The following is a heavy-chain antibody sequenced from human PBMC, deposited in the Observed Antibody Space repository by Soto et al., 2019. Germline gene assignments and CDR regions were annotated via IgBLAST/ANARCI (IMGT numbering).Heavy chain of an antibody. CDR3: ARVRPNGGTTTSYFDP. V-gene: IGHV4-4*02. Sequence: SETLSLTCAVSGDSISSCNWWHWVRQSPGKGLEWIGEIFHSGRTNYKPSLSSRVTISLDKSQNQFSLRLNSVTAADTAVYYWARVRPNGGTTTSYFDPWGQGTLVTVSS. CDR2: IFHSGRT. J-gene: IGHJ5*01. CDR1: GDSISSCNW. D-gene: IGHD2-15*01.